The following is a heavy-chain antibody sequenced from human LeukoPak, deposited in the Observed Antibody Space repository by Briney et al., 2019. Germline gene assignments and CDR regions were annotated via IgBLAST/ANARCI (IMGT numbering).Heavy chain of an antibody. CDR2: IKQDGSEK. CDR1: GFIFSNYW. J-gene: IGHJ6*03. D-gene: IGHD1-7*01. Sequence: GGSLRLSCAGSGFIFSNYWMSWVRQAPGKGLEWVANIKQDGSEKYYVDSVKGRFTISRDNAKNSLYLQMNSLRAEDTALYYCARGKNYHYYYYYMDVWGKGTTVTVSS. CDR3: ARGKNYHYYYYYMDV. V-gene: IGHV3-7*03.